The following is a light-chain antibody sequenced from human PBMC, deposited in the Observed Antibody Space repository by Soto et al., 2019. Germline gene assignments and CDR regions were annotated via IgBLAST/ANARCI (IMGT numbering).Light chain of an antibody. CDR1: ISDAVGYNY. Sequence: QSLLTQPASVSGSPGQSITISCTGTISDAVGYNYVSWYQQHPGKAPKLMVYEVSNRPSGVSNRFSGSKSGNTASLTISGLQAEDEADYYCSSYTSSSTLEGYVFGTGTKVTVL. V-gene: IGLV2-14*01. J-gene: IGLJ1*01. CDR3: SSYTSSSTLEGYV. CDR2: EVS.